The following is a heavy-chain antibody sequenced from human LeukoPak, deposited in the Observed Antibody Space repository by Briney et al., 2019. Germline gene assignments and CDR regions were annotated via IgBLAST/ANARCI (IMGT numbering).Heavy chain of an antibody. J-gene: IGHJ4*02. Sequence: GGSLRLSCAASGFTFSSYAMSCVRQAPGKGLEWVSGISGSGGSTYYADSVKGRFTISRDNSKNTLYLQMNSLRAEDTAVYYCAKDPEPYCSSTSCRVGYFDYWGQGTLVTVSS. CDR1: GFTFSSYA. V-gene: IGHV3-23*01. CDR3: AKDPEPYCSSTSCRVGYFDY. D-gene: IGHD2-2*01. CDR2: ISGSGGST.